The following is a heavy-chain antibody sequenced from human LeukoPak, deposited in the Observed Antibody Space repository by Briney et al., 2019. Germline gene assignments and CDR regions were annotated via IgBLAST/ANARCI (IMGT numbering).Heavy chain of an antibody. CDR2: ISGSGGST. CDR1: GFTFSSYA. Sequence: GGSLRLSCAASGFTFSSYAMSWVRQAPGKGLEWVSAISGSGGSTYYADSVKGRFTISRDNSKNTLYLQMNSLRAEDTAAYYCAKDPLRGYSYGYDYWGQGTLVTVSS. J-gene: IGHJ4*02. D-gene: IGHD5-18*01. CDR3: AKDPLRGYSYGYDY. V-gene: IGHV3-23*01.